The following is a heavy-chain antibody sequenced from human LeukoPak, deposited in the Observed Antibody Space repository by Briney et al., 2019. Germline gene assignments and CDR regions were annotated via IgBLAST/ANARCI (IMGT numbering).Heavy chain of an antibody. CDR2: IKQDGSET. Sequence: PRGSLRLSCAASGFAFSSSWMSWVRQAPGKGLEWVANIKQDGSETYYVDSLKGRFTVSRDNAKNSVYLQMNNLRAEDTAVYYCARRAPGYCITTSCPDTYYYYYYMDVWGKGTTVTVSS. CDR1: GFAFSSSW. CDR3: ARRAPGYCITTSCPDTYYYYYYMDV. J-gene: IGHJ6*03. D-gene: IGHD2-2*01. V-gene: IGHV3-7*01.